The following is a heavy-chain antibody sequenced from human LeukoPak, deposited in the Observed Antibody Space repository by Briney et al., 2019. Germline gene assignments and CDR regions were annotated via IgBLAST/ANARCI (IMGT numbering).Heavy chain of an antibody. J-gene: IGHJ3*02. D-gene: IGHD4-23*01. V-gene: IGHV1-69*05. CDR1: GGTFSSYA. Sequence: ASVKVSCKASGGTFSSYAISWVRQAPGQGLEWMGGIIPIFGTANYAQKFQGRVTITTDESTSTAYMELSSLRSEDTAVYYCARDTTDYGGNSDTFDIWGQGTMVTVSS. CDR2: IIPIFGTA. CDR3: ARDTTDYGGNSDTFDI.